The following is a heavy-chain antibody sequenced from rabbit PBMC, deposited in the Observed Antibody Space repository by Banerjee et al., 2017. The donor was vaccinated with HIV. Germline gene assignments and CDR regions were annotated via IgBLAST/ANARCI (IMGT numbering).Heavy chain of an antibody. CDR1: GFSFSSSYW. CDR2: IYGGSGGRT. CDR3: ARGTYGYAGYAPNL. D-gene: IGHD6-1*01. J-gene: IGHJ4*01. V-gene: IGHV1S40*01. Sequence: QSLEESGGDLVKPGASLTLTCTASGFSFSSSYWIYWVRQAPGKGLEWIARIYGGSGGRTDYASWAKGRFTISITSSTTATLQMTSLTVADTATYFCARGTYGYAGYAPNLWGQGTLVTVS.